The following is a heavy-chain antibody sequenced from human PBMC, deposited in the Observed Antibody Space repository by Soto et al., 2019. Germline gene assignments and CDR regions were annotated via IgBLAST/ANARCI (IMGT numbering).Heavy chain of an antibody. CDR3: ARAYGGFDNGLDV. J-gene: IGHJ6*02. V-gene: IGHV4-61*08. Sequence: SLTCTVSCGSISSGGYYWSWIRQHPGKGLEWIGYIYYSGSTRYNPSLKSRVTISVDMSKNQFSLKLSSVIAADTAVYYCARAYGGFDNGLDVWGQGTAVTVSS. CDR2: IYYSGST. CDR1: CGSISSGGYY. D-gene: IGHD5-12*01.